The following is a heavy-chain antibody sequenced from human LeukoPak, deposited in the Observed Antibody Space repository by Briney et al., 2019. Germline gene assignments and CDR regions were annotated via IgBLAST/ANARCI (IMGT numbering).Heavy chain of an antibody. V-gene: IGHV1-69*05. D-gene: IGHD6-13*01. J-gene: IGHJ3*02. CDR1: GGTLSSYA. CDR2: IIPLFGAA. CDR3: AREVAAAGTRAFDI. Sequence: SVKVSCKASGGTLSSYAISWVRQAPGQGLEWMGRIIPLFGAANYAQKFQGRVTITTDESTSTAYMELSSLRSEDTAVYYCAREVAAAGTRAFDIWGQGTMVTVSS.